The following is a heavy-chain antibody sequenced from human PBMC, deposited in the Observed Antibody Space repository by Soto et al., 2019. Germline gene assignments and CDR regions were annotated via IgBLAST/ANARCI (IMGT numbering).Heavy chain of an antibody. CDR1: GGSISSSNW. CDR3: AREAYYYDSSGPFDY. J-gene: IGHJ4*02. Sequence: TLSLTCAVSGGSISSSNWWSWVRQPPGKGLEWIGEIYHSGSTNYNPSLKSRVTISVDKSKNQFSLKLSSVTAADTAVYYCAREAYYYDSSGPFDYWGQGTLVTVSS. CDR2: IYHSGST. V-gene: IGHV4-4*02. D-gene: IGHD3-22*01.